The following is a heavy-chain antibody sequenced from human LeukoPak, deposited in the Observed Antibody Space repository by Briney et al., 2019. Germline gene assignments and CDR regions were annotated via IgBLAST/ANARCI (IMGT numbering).Heavy chain of an antibody. V-gene: IGHV4-4*02. CDR3: ARTYSNYVGWFDP. CDR2: IYHSGNT. Sequence: SGTLSLTCAVSGGSISSSNWWSWVRQPPGKGLEWIGEIYHSGNTNYNPSLKSRVTISIDKSKSQFSLKLSSVTAADTAVYYCARTYSNYVGWFDPWGQGTLVTVSS. J-gene: IGHJ5*02. D-gene: IGHD4-11*01. CDR1: GGSISSSNW.